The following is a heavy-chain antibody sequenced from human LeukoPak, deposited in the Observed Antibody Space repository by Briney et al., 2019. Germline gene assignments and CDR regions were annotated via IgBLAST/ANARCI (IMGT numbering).Heavy chain of an antibody. J-gene: IGHJ3*02. CDR3: AREGDYVWGSYRENKDDAFDI. V-gene: IGHV3-48*04. CDR1: GFTFSSYS. Sequence: GSLRLSCAASGFTFSSYSMNWVRQAPGKGLEWVSYISNSSSTIYYADSVKGRFTISRDNAKNSLYLQMNSLRAEDTAVYYCAREGDYVWGSYRENKDDAFDIWGQGTMVTVSS. D-gene: IGHD3-16*02. CDR2: ISNSSSTI.